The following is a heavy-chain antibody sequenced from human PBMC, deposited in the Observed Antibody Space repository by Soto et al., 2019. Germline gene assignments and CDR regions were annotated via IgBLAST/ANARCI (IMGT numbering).Heavy chain of an antibody. CDR2: IYHSGST. Sequence: QLVLQESGSGLVRPSQTLSLTCSVSGGSINSGRSSWNWIRQSPVKGLEWIAYIYHSGSTYYNPSIKRRVTISVDRSENQFSLKLTSVTAADTAVYYCVRESTTSGPNWFDTWGPGILVTVSS. J-gene: IGHJ5*02. V-gene: IGHV4-30-2*06. CDR1: GGSINSGRSS. CDR3: VRESTTSGPNWFDT. D-gene: IGHD1-1*01.